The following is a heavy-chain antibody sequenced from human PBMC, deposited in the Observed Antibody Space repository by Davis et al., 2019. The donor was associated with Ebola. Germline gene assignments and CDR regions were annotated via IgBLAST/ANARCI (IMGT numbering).Heavy chain of an antibody. CDR3: ARGGEYGDLYYYGMGV. V-gene: IGHV1-8*02. CDR1: GYTFTGYY. J-gene: IGHJ6*02. Sequence: ASVKVSCKASGYTFTGYYMHWVRQAPGQGLEWMGWINPNSGNTGYAQKFQGRVTMTRNTSISTAYMELSSLRSEDTAVYYCARGGEYGDLYYYGMGVWGQGTTVTVSS. D-gene: IGHD4-17*01. CDR2: INPNSGNT.